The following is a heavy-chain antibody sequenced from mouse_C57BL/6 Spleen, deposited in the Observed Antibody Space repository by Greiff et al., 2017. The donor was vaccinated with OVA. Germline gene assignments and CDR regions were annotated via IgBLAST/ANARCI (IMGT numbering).Heavy chain of an antibody. CDR3: ARENYDYDESAMDY. CDR1: GYSFTSYY. J-gene: IGHJ4*01. CDR2: IYPGSGNT. Sequence: QVQLQQSGPELVKPGASVKISCKASGYSFTSYYIHWVKQRPGQGLEWIGWIYPGSGNTKYNEKFKGKATLTADTSSSTAYMQLSSLTSEDSAVYYGARENYDYDESAMDYWGQGTSVTVSS. V-gene: IGHV1-66*01. D-gene: IGHD2-4*01.